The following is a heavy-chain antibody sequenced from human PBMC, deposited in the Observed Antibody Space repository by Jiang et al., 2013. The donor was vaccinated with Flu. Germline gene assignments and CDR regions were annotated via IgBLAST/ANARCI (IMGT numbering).Heavy chain of an antibody. J-gene: IGHJ6*03. D-gene: IGHD6-6*01. Sequence: VKKPGASVKVSCKASGYTFTSYAISWVRQAPGQGLEWMGGIIPIFGTANYAQKFQGRVTITADESTSTTYMELSSLRSEDTAVYYCARAAGFEYSSIEDYYYYMDVWGKGTTVTVSS. CDR2: IIPIFGTA. V-gene: IGHV1-69*13. CDR1: GYTFTSYA. CDR3: ARAAGFEYSSIEDYYYYMDV.